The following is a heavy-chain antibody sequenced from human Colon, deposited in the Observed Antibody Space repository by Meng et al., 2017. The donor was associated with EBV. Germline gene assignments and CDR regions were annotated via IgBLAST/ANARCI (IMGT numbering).Heavy chain of an antibody. CDR3: ARRDYGNYPLKSP. J-gene: IGHJ5*02. CDR1: GASIICNAW. CDR2: FHHTGAF. Sequence: ESGPRLSNSSGLPAVTCAGSGASIICNAWSPSVRQPPVKGPEWIGQFHHTGAFTVNPSLHSRVTTSVDKSKNQFFLMVSSVTASDAAVYYCARRDYGNYPLKSPWGQGTLVTVSS. V-gene: IGHV4-4*02. D-gene: IGHD4-17*01.